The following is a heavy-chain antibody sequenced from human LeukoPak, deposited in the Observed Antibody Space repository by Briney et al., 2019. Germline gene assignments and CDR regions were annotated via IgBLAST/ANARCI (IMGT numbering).Heavy chain of an antibody. CDR3: AGTFDYGDYGEYYFDY. CDR1: GYTFTGYY. CDR2: INPNSGGT. V-gene: IGHV1-2*02. Sequence: ASVKVSCKASGYTFTGYYMHWMRQAPGQGLEWMGWINPNSGGTNYAQKFQGRVTMTRDTSISTAYMELSRLRSDDTAVYYCAGTFDYGDYGEYYFDYWGQGTLVTVSS. D-gene: IGHD4-17*01. J-gene: IGHJ4*02.